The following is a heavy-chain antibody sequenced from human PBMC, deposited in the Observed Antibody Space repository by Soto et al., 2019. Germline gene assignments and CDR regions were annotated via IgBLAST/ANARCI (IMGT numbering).Heavy chain of an antibody. J-gene: IGHJ4*02. Sequence: EVQLLESGGGLAQPGGSLRLSCAASGFTFSSYAMSWVRQAPGKGLEWVSAISGSGGSTYYADSVKGRFTISRDNSKNTLYLQMNSLRAEDTAVYYCASKGAAAGTPLRYWGQGTLVTVSS. V-gene: IGHV3-23*01. D-gene: IGHD6-13*01. CDR2: ISGSGGST. CDR1: GFTFSSYA. CDR3: ASKGAAAGTPLRY.